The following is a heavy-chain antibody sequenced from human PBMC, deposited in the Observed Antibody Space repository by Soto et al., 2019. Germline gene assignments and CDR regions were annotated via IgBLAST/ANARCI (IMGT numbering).Heavy chain of an antibody. J-gene: IGHJ4*02. CDR3: AKDAKILDWLPTSYYFDF. V-gene: IGHV3-23*01. CDR1: GLSFSSYA. D-gene: IGHD3-9*01. Sequence: EVQVLESGGGLAQPGRSLRLSCAVSGLSFSSYAMTWVRQSPGKGLEWVSSISRSGNSTYSADSVRGRFTISRDNSKNTLYLPMNRLRAEDTVVYYCAKDAKILDWLPTSYYFDFWGQGTLVTVSS. CDR2: ISRSGNST.